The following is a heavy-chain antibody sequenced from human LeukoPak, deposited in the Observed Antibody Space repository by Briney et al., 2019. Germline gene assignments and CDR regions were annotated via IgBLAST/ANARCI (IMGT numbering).Heavy chain of an antibody. CDR2: IHSGGTT. J-gene: IGHJ4*02. CDR1: GFTVSNNY. Sequence: GGSLRLSCAASGFTVSNNYMSWVRQAPGKGLEWVSVIHSGGTTNYADSVQGRFTISRDNSKTTVYLHMNGLSAEDTAVYYCARDSDSGYGPFASWGQGTLVTVSS. D-gene: IGHD5-12*01. V-gene: IGHV3-53*01. CDR3: ARDSDSGYGPFAS.